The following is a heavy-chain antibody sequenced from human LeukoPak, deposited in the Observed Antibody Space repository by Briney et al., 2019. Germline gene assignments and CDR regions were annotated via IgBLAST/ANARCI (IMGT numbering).Heavy chain of an antibody. CDR3: ARGDIYDWFDP. CDR2: INHSGST. Sequence: SETLSLTCAVYGGSFSGYYWSWIRQPPGKGLEWIGEINHSGSTYYNPSLKSRVTISVDRSKNQFSLKLSSVTAADTAVYYCARGDIYDWFDPWGQGTLVTVSS. V-gene: IGHV4-34*01. D-gene: IGHD3-9*01. J-gene: IGHJ5*02. CDR1: GGSFSGYY.